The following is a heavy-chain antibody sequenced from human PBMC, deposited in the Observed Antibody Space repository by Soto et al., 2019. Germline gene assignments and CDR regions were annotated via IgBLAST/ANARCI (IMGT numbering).Heavy chain of an antibody. CDR3: ATPTPLRGTIITNINFDY. J-gene: IGHJ4*02. Sequence: QVQLVQSGAEVKRPGASVMVSCQISGHTLTELSIHWVRQAPGQGLEWVGGFNPEDGEVLSSQSLQGRVTFTQHPVTATVYMELSGLTSDDTAVYYCATPTPLRGTIITNINFDYWGQGTLVTVSS. D-gene: IGHD1-7*01. CDR1: GHTLTELS. V-gene: IGHV1-24*01. CDR2: FNPEDGEV.